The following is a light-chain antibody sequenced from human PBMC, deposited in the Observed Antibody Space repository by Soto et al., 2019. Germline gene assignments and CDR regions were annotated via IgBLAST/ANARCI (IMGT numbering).Light chain of an antibody. V-gene: IGLV2-14*01. CDR1: SSDVGGYNY. CDR3: CSHTSSSPYV. J-gene: IGLJ1*01. Sequence: QSLLTQPASVSGSPGQSITISCTGTSSDVGGYNYVSWYQQHPGKAPKLMIHEVSNRPSGVSHRFSGSKSGNTASLTISGLQAEDEADYYCCSHTSSSPYVFGTGTKLTVL. CDR2: EVS.